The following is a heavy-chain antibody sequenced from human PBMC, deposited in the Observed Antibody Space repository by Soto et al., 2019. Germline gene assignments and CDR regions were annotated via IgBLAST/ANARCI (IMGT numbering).Heavy chain of an antibody. D-gene: IGHD2-2*01. Sequence: SETLSLTCTVSGGSISSGDYYWSWIRQPPGKGLEWIGYIYYSGSTYYNPSLKSRVTISVDTSKNQFSLKLSSVTAADTAVYYCARGSTYHYYYYYGMDVWGQGTTVTVSS. CDR2: IYYSGST. CDR3: ARGSTYHYYYYYGMDV. CDR1: GGSISSGDYY. J-gene: IGHJ6*02. V-gene: IGHV4-30-4*01.